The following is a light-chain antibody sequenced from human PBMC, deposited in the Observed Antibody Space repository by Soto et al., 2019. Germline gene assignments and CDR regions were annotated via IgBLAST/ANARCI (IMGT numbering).Light chain of an antibody. CDR2: AAS. CDR1: QSISTH. V-gene: IGKV1-39*01. J-gene: IGKJ1*01. Sequence: DIQMTQSPSSLSASVGDRVSITCRASQSISTHLSWYQQEPGKAPKLLIYAASSLQSWVPTRFTGSGSGTDFTLTISSLQPEDFATYYCQQSYTSWWTFGQGTKVDIK. CDR3: QQSYTSWWT.